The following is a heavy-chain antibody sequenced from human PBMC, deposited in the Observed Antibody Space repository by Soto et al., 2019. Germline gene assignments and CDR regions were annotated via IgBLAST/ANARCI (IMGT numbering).Heavy chain of an antibody. J-gene: IGHJ4*02. V-gene: IGHV2-5*02. D-gene: IGHD6-19*01. CDR1: GFSLNTGGVG. CDR2: IYWDDDK. Sequence: QITLKESGPTVVKPTQTLTLTCSLSGFSLNTGGVGVGWSRQPPGKALEWLAVIYWDDDKSWNPSLRDRLTINRDASEDQVVLTVTNMDPVDTGTDYCARRQGGFGGGWTTPYFDYWGQGTLVTVSS. CDR3: ARRQGGFGGGWTTPYFDY.